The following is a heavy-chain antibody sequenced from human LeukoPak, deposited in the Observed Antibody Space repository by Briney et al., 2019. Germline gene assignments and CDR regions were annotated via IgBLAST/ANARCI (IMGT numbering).Heavy chain of an antibody. CDR2: INHSGST. V-gene: IGHV4-34*01. D-gene: IGHD1/OR15-1a*01. Sequence: SETLSLTCAVYGGSFSGYYWSWIRQPPGKGLEWIGEINHSGSTNYNPSLKSRVTISVDTSKNQFSLKLSSVTAADTAVYYCARGVYNWNIDVFDFWGQGTMVTVSS. J-gene: IGHJ3*01. CDR1: GGSFSGYY. CDR3: ARGVYNWNIDVFDF.